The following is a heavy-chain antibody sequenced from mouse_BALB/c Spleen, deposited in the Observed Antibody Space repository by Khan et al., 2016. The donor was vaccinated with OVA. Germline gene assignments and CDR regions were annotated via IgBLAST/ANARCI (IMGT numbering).Heavy chain of an antibody. CDR3: TRDGNYAHWYFDV. CDR1: GFSFSSYT. V-gene: IGHV5-6-4*01. CDR2: ISSGSTYT. D-gene: IGHD2-1*01. J-gene: IGHJ1*01. Sequence: EVELVESGGGLVKPGGSLKLSCAASGFSFSSYTMSWVRQTPEKRLEWVATISSGSTYTYYPDSVKGRFTISSDNAKNNLYLQMRSLKSEYTAMYYCTRDGNYAHWYFDVWGAGTTVTVSS.